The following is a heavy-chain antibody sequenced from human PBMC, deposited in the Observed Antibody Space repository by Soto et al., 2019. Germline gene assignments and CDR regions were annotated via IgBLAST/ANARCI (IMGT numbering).Heavy chain of an antibody. CDR2: IYYSGST. CDR1: GGSISSSSYY. CDR3: ARRRGYDFWSGYWIEYNWFDP. D-gene: IGHD3-3*01. J-gene: IGHJ5*02. V-gene: IGHV4-39*01. Sequence: SETLSLTCTVSGGSISSSSYYWGWIRQPPGKGLEWIGSIYYSGSTYYNPSLKSRVTISVDTSKNQFSLKLSSVTAADTAVYYCARRRGYDFWSGYWIEYNWFDPWGQGTLVSVSS.